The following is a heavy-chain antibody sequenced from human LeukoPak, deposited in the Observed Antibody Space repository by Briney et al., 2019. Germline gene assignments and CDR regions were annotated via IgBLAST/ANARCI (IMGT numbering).Heavy chain of an antibody. V-gene: IGHV3-53*01. CDR3: ARENPYSGSLFDY. D-gene: IGHD1-26*01. Sequence: GGSLRLSCAASGFTVSSNYMSWVRQAPGKGLEWVSVIYSGGSTYYADSVKGRFTISRDNAKNSLYLQMNSLRAEDTAVYYCARENPYSGSLFDYWGQGTLVTVSS. CDR1: GFTVSSNY. CDR2: IYSGGST. J-gene: IGHJ4*02.